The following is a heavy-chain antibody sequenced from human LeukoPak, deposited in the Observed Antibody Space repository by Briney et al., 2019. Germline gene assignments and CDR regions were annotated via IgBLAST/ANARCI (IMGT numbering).Heavy chain of an antibody. CDR2: IYYSGSSGST. V-gene: IGHV4-59*01. CDR3: ARGGGYYGGAFDV. D-gene: IGHD1-26*01. Sequence: SETLSLTCTVSGDSISSYYWNWIRQPPGKGLEWIGYIYYSGSSGSTYYCPSLKSRVTLSLDTSKNRFSLKLNSVTAADTAVYYCARGGGYYGGAFDVWGQGTMVTVSS. J-gene: IGHJ3*01. CDR1: GDSISSYY.